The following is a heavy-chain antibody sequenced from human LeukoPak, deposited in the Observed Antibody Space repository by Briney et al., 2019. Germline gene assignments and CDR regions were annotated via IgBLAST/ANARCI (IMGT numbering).Heavy chain of an antibody. J-gene: IGHJ4*02. V-gene: IGHV1-2*02. CDR2: INPNSGGT. CDR3: ARDRQPLATAGIEYYFDY. Sequence: GASVKVSCKASGYTFTGYYMHWVRQAPGQGLEWMGWINPNSGGTSYAQKFQGRVTMTRDTSISTAYMELSRLRSDDTAVYYCARDRQPLATAGIEYYFDYWGQGTLVTVSS. D-gene: IGHD6-13*01. CDR1: GYTFTGYY.